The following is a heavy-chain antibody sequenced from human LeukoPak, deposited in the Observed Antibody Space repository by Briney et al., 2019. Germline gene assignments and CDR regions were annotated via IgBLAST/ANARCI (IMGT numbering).Heavy chain of an antibody. CDR3: ARRGLVLDY. CDR2: INHSGST. D-gene: IGHD6-19*01. V-gene: IGHV4-34*01. J-gene: IGHJ4*02. CDR1: GGSISSYY. Sequence: SETLSLTCTVSGGSISSYYWSWIRQPPGKGLEWIGEINHSGSTNYNPSLKSRVTISVDTSKNQFSLKLSSVTAADTAVYYCARRGLVLDYWGQGTLVTVSS.